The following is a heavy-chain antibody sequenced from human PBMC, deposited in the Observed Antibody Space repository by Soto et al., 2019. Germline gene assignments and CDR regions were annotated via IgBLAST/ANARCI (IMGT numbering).Heavy chain of an antibody. Sequence: PSETLSLTCTVSGGSISSYYGSWIRQPPGKGLEWIGYIYYSGSTNYNPSLKSRVTISVDTSKNQFSLKLSSVTAADTAVYYCARSHSGYINWFDPWGQGTLVTVSS. D-gene: IGHD5-12*01. CDR2: IYYSGST. V-gene: IGHV4-59*08. J-gene: IGHJ5*02. CDR3: ARSHSGYINWFDP. CDR1: GGSISSYY.